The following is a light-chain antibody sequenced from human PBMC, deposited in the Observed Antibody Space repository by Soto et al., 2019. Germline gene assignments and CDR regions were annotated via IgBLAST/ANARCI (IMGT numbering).Light chain of an antibody. V-gene: IGLV1-40*01. J-gene: IGLJ2*01. Sequence: QSVLTQPPSVSGAPGQRVTISCTGSSSNIGAGHVVHWYQQFPGRAPNLLIYGSSNRPSGVPERFSGSKSGTSASLAITGRQAEVEADYYCQSYDNTLSASVFGGGTKLTVL. CDR1: SSNIGAGHV. CDR3: QSYDNTLSASV. CDR2: GSS.